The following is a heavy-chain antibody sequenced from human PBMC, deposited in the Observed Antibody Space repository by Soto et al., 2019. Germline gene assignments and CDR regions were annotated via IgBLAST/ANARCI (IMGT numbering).Heavy chain of an antibody. CDR2: TRNKANSYTT. CDR1: GFSFSAHY. V-gene: IGHV3-72*01. D-gene: IGHD1-20*01. J-gene: IGHJ4*02. Sequence: PGGSLRLSCAASGFSFSAHYMDWVRQAPGKGLEWVARTRNKANSYTTEYAASVKGRFTISRDDSKNSLYLQMNSLKTEDTAVYYCVRASISAAPYYFDYCGQGAQVTVST. CDR3: VRASISAAPYYFDY.